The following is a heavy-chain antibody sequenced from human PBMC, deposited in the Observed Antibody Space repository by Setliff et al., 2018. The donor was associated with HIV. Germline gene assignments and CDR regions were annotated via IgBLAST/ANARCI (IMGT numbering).Heavy chain of an antibody. J-gene: IGHJ4*02. CDR1: GGSISGYF. V-gene: IGHV4-59*01. CDR3: ARGDTRNYYGGDYFDY. CDR2: IYHSGNT. Sequence: SETLSLTCTVSGGSISGYFWNWIRQPPGKGLEWIGYIYHSGNTNYNPSLESRVSMSVDTSKNQFSLKLSSVTAADTAVYYCARGDTRNYYGGDYFDYWGQGSLVTVSS. D-gene: IGHD1-26*01.